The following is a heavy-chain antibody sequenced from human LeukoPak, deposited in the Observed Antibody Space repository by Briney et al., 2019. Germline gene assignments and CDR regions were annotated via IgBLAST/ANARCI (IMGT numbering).Heavy chain of an antibody. J-gene: IGHJ4*02. D-gene: IGHD3-10*01. Sequence: ASVKVSCKASGYTFTSYGISWVRQAPGQGLEWMGWISAYNGNTNYAQKLQGRVTMTTDTSTSTAYMELRSLRSDDTAVYYCARVGYYSGSGSQRCLDYWGQGTLVTVSS. CDR1: GYTFTSYG. V-gene: IGHV1-18*01. CDR2: ISAYNGNT. CDR3: ARVGYYSGSGSQRCLDY.